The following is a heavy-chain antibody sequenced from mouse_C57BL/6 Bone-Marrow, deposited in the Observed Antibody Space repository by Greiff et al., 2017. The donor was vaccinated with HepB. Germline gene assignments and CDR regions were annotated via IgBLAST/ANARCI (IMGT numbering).Heavy chain of an antibody. D-gene: IGHD1-1*01. CDR1: GFNIKDYY. V-gene: IGHV14-4*01. CDR3: TTDYGRDYAMDY. J-gene: IGHJ4*01. Sequence: VQLQQSGAELVRPGASVKLSCTASGFNIKDYYMHWVKQRPEQGLEWIGWIDPENGDTEYASKFQGKATITADTSSNTAYLQLSSLTSEDTAVYYCTTDYGRDYAMDYGGRGTSVTVSA. CDR2: IDPENGDT.